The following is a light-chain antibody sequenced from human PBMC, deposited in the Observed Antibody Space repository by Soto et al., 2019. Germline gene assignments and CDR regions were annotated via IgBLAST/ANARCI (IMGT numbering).Light chain of an antibody. J-gene: IGKJ4*01. V-gene: IGKV1-5*03. CDR1: QSISSW. Sequence: DIQMTQSPSTLSGSVGDRVTITCRASQSISSWLAWYQQKPGKAPKLLIYKASSLESGVPSRFSGSGAGTEFTLTISSLQPDDFATYYCQQYNSYSTFGVGTKVEIK. CDR2: KAS. CDR3: QQYNSYST.